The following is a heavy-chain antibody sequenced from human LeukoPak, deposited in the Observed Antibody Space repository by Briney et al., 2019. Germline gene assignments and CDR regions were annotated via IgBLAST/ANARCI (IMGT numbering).Heavy chain of an antibody. CDR1: GFTFSSYW. D-gene: IGHD1-1*01. V-gene: IGHV3-7*01. Sequence: PGGALRLSCAASGFTFSSYWMSWVRQAPGKGLEWVANIKQGGSEKSNGESVKGLFSISRDNAKNSLFLDLKNLRVEDTAVYYCLRHSVEREKWRAFDIWGQGTVVTVSS. CDR3: LRHSVEREKWRAFDI. J-gene: IGHJ3*02. CDR2: IKQGGSEK.